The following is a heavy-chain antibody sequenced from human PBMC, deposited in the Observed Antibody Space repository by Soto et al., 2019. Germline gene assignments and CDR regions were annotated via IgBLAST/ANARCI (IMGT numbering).Heavy chain of an antibody. CDR1: GFTFSSYG. CDR2: IWYDGSNK. D-gene: IGHD2-15*01. J-gene: IGHJ4*02. CDR3: ARDREILDDYFDY. Sequence: GGSLRLSCAASGFTFSSYGMHWVRQAPGKGLEWVAVIWYDGSNKYYADSVKGRFTISRDNSKNTLYLQMNSLRAEDTAVYYCARDREILDDYFDYWGQGTLVTVSS. V-gene: IGHV3-33*01.